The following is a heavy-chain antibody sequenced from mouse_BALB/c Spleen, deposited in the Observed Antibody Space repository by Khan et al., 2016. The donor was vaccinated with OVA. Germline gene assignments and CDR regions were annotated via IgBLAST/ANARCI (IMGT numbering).Heavy chain of an antibody. CDR2: ISYSGSP. D-gene: IGHD2-3*01. CDR1: GYSITSDYA. Sequence: EVQLVESGPGLVKPSQSLSLTCTVTGYSITSDYAWNWIRQFPGNKLEWMGYISYSGSPSYNASLKSRISITRDTSKNHFFLQLNSVTTEDTATYYCARRGDGYYGAMDYWGQGTSVTVSS. V-gene: IGHV3-2*02. J-gene: IGHJ4*01. CDR3: ARRGDGYYGAMDY.